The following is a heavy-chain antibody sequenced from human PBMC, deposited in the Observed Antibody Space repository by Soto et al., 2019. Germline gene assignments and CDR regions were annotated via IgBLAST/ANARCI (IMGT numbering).Heavy chain of an antibody. CDR1: GGSISSSSYY. V-gene: IGHV4-39*01. Sequence: QLQLQESGPGLVKPSETLSLTCTVSGGSISSSSYYWGWIRQPPGKGLEWIGSIYYSGSTYYNPSLTSRVTISVDTSKHKFSLRLSSVTAADPAVYYCGSPKIAFYNWFDPWGQGTLVTVSS. J-gene: IGHJ5*02. D-gene: IGHD3-3*02. CDR3: GSPKIAFYNWFDP. CDR2: IYYSGST.